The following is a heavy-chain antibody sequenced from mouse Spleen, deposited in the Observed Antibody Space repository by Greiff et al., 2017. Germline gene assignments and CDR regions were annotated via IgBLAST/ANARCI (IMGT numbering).Heavy chain of an antibody. CDR3: ARSITTVVGRGFAY. CDR1: GYAFSSSW. D-gene: IGHD1-1*01. Sequence: VKLMESGPELVKPGASVKISCKASGYAFSSSWMNWVKQRPGKGLEWIGRIYPGDGDTNYNGKFKGKATLTADKSSSTAYMQLSSLTSEDSAVYFCARSITTVVGRGFAYWGQGTLVTVSA. V-gene: IGHV1-82*01. CDR2: IYPGDGDT. J-gene: IGHJ3*01.